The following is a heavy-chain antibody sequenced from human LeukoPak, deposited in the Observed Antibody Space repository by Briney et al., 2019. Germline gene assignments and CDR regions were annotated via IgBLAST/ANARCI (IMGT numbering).Heavy chain of an antibody. D-gene: IGHD6-13*01. J-gene: IGHJ6*02. CDR2: IGGSGRST. CDR1: GFTSSNYA. V-gene: IGHV3-23*01. CDR3: ARDPRPLYSSSWYGMDV. Sequence: PGGSLRLSCVASGFTSSNYAMTWVRQAPGKGLEWVSAIGGSGRSTYYADSVKGRFTISRDNAKNSLYLQMNSLRAEDTAVYYCARDPRPLYSSSWYGMDVWGQGTTVTVSS.